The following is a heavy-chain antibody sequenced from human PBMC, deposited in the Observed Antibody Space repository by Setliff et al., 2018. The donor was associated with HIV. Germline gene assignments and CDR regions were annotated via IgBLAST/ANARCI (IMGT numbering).Heavy chain of an antibody. CDR3: ARVPVAGANWFDP. J-gene: IGHJ5*02. Sequence: SETLSLTCSVSGVSINRTDHYWGWIRQSPGKRLEWIGSVSQSGSTYYNPSLKSRITISVDRSNNLFSLKLISVTAADQGVYYCARVPVAGANWFDPWGLGTLVTV. CDR1: GVSINRTDHY. V-gene: IGHV4-39*01. D-gene: IGHD2-21*01. CDR2: VSQSGST.